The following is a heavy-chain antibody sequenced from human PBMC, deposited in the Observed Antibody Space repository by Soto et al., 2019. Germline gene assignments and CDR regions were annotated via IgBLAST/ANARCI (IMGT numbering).Heavy chain of an antibody. V-gene: IGHV5-10-1*01. J-gene: IGHJ6*02. CDR1: GYSFTSYW. CDR3: ARLARATRRGYYGMDV. Sequence: EVQLVQSGAEVKKPGESLRISCKGSGYSFTSYWISWVRQMPGKGLEWMGRIDPSDSYTNYSPSFQGHVTISADKSISTAYLQGSSLKASDTAMYYCARLARATRRGYYGMDVWGQGTTVTVSS. CDR2: IDPSDSYT. D-gene: IGHD5-12*01.